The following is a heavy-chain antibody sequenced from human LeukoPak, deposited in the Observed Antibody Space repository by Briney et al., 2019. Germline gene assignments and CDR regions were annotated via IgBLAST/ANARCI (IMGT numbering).Heavy chain of an antibody. V-gene: IGHV4-34*01. Sequence: SETLSLTCAVYGGSFSGYYWSWIRQPPGKGLEGIGKINHSGSTNYNPSLKSRVTISVDTSKNQFSLKLSSVTAADTAVYYCARGPFITYYGSGSYYTGFDYWGQGTLVTVSS. CDR3: ARGPFITYYGSGSYYTGFDY. CDR1: GGSFSGYY. J-gene: IGHJ4*02. D-gene: IGHD3-10*01. CDR2: INHSGST.